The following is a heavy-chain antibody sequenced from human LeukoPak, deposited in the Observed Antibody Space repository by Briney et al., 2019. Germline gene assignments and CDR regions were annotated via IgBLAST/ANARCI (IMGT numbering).Heavy chain of an antibody. CDR3: ARSEVGATQIEYDY. V-gene: IGHV4-39*01. Sequence: PSETLSLTCTVSGGSISSSSYYWGWIRQPPGKGLEWIGSIYYSGSTYYNPSLKSRVTISVDTSKNQFSLKLSSVTAADAAVYYCARSEVGATQIEYDYWGRGTLVTVSS. D-gene: IGHD1-26*01. CDR1: GGSISSSSYY. J-gene: IGHJ4*02. CDR2: IYYSGST.